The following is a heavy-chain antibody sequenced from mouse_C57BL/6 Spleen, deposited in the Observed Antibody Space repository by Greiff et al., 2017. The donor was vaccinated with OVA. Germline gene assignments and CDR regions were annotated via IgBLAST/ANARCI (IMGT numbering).Heavy chain of an antibody. Sequence: VQLKQSGPELVKPGASVKISCKASGYSFTDYTMNWVKQSNGKSLEWIGVINPNYGTTSYNQKFKGKATLTVDKSSSTAYMQLNSLTSEDSAVYDGAKEYFGNYGYFDDWGKGTTLTVSS. V-gene: IGHV1-39*01. CDR3: AKEYFGNYGYFDD. CDR2: INPNYGTT. J-gene: IGHJ2*01. D-gene: IGHD2-1*01. CDR1: GYSFTDYT.